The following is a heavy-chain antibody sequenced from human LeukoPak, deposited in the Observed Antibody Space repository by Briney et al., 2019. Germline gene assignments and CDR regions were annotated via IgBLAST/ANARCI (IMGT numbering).Heavy chain of an antibody. Sequence: GGSLRLSCAASGFTFSDYYMSWIRQAPGKGVEWVSYISSSGSTIYYADSVKGRFTISRDNAKNSLYLQMNSLRAEDTAVYYCARGYYYCSSTSCYTAFYYYMDVWGKGTTVTVSS. CDR2: ISSSGSTI. J-gene: IGHJ6*03. D-gene: IGHD2-2*02. CDR3: ARGYYYCSSTSCYTAFYYYMDV. V-gene: IGHV3-11*01. CDR1: GFTFSDYY.